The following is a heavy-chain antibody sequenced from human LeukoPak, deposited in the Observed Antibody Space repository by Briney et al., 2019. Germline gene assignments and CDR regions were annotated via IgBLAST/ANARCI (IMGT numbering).Heavy chain of an antibody. V-gene: IGHV3-23*01. J-gene: IGHJ3*02. D-gene: IGHD3-3*01. Sequence: GGSLRLSCAASGFTFSTYAMSWVRQAPGKGLEWVSAISGSGGSTYYADSVKGRFTISRDNSKNTLYLQMNSLRAEDTAVYYCAKGGPHYDFWRGPRTDAFDIWGQGTMVTVSS. CDR1: GFTFSTYA. CDR3: AKGGPHYDFWRGPRTDAFDI. CDR2: ISGSGGST.